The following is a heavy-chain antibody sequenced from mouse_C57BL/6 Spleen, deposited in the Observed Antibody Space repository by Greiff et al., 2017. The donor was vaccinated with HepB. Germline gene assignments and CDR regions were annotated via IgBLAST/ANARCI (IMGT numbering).Heavy chain of an antibody. V-gene: IGHV5-16*01. Sequence: EVQLVESEGGLVQPGSSMKLSCTASGFTFSDYYMAWVRQVPEKGLEWVANINYDGSSTYYLDSLKSRFIISRDNAKNILYLQMSSLKSEDTATYYCAREGDYDLFAYWGQGTLVTVSA. CDR2: INYDGSST. CDR3: AREGDYDLFAY. CDR1: GFTFSDYY. J-gene: IGHJ3*01. D-gene: IGHD2-4*01.